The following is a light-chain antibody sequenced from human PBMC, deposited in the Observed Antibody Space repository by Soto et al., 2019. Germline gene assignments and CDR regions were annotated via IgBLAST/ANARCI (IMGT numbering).Light chain of an antibody. CDR1: QSVSSY. J-gene: IGKJ5*01. CDR2: GAS. CDR3: QQYNDWPLFT. V-gene: IGKV3-15*01. Sequence: EIVMTQSPATLSVSPGETATLSCRASQSVSSYLAWYQQKPGQAPRLLIYGASTRATGIPARFSGSGSGTEFTLTISGLQSEDFAVSSCQQYNDWPLFTFGQGTRLEIK.